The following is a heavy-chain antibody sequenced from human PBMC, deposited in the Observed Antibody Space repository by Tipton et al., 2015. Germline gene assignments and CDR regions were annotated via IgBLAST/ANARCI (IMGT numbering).Heavy chain of an antibody. Sequence: TLSLTCTVSGGSISTYYYNWIRQPPGKGLEWIGYLFYSGSTNYNPSLKSRVTISVDTSKNQFSLKLSSVTAADTAVYYCARRIGWFDYWGQGTLVTVSS. CDR2: LFYSGST. V-gene: IGHV4-59*01. CDR1: GGSISTYY. D-gene: IGHD2-2*03. CDR3: ARRIGWFDY. J-gene: IGHJ4*02.